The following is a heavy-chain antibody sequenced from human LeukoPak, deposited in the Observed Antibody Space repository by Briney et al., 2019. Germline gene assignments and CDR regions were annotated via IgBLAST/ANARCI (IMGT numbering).Heavy chain of an antibody. V-gene: IGHV3-74*01. J-gene: IGHJ4*02. CDR1: GFTFSSYA. D-gene: IGHD6-19*01. CDR2: INSDGSNI. Sequence: TGGSLRLSCAASGFTFSSYAMHWVRQAPGKGLEWVSRINSDGSNINYADSVKGRFTISRDNAKNTLYLQMNSLRVEDTAVYYCVRSSGWPGYWGQGTMVTVSS. CDR3: VRSSGWPGY.